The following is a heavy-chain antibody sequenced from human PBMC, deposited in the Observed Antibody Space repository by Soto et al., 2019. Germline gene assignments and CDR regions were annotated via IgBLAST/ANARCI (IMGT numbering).Heavy chain of an antibody. CDR1: GYTFTSYD. CDR3: ARDPPINYDSGGMDV. D-gene: IGHD3-22*01. Sequence: QVQLVQSGAEVKKPGASVKVSCKASGYTFTSYDINWVRQGTGQGLEWMGWMNPNSGNTGYAQKFQGRVTMTRNTSISTAYMELSSLRSEDTAVYYCARDPPINYDSGGMDVWGQGTTVTVSS. V-gene: IGHV1-8*01. CDR2: MNPNSGNT. J-gene: IGHJ6*02.